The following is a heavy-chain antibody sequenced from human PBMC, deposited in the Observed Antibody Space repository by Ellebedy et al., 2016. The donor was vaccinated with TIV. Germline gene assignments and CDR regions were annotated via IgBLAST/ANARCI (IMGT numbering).Heavy chain of an antibody. CDR1: GFTFNNYA. CDR2: ISHTGSRA. CDR3: AKDSGKYGWNSEY. Sequence: PGGSLRLSCAASGFTFNNYAMSWVRQAPGKGLEWVSTISHTGSRAYYTNSVEGRFIISRDISKRALYLQMNSLRAEDTAIYYCAKDSGKYGWNSEYWGQGTQVTVSS. J-gene: IGHJ4*02. D-gene: IGHD3-10*01. V-gene: IGHV3-23*01.